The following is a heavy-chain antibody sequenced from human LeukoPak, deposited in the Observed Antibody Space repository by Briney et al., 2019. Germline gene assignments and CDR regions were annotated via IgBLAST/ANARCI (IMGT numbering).Heavy chain of an antibody. CDR3: ATHLYSTAARLYYYYMEV. CDR1: VGSISSSSSY. D-gene: IGHD6-6*01. CDR2: IFYNGST. V-gene: IGHV4-39*01. J-gene: IGHJ6*03. Sequence: PLETLSLTCILSVGSISSSSSYWGSIRHPPGKGLEWIGSIFYNGSTYYNPFLKRRVTISVDTSKNQFPLKLSSVSAADTAVHYCATHLYSTAARLYYYYMEVSGERTTVTVSS.